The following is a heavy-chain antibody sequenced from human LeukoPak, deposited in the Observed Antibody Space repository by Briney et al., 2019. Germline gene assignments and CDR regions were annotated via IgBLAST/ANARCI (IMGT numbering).Heavy chain of an antibody. CDR1: GYSISSGYY. CDR2: IYHSGSS. D-gene: IGHD2-2*03. CDR3: ARHLLDIVVVPAALTPVNWFDP. Sequence: PSETLSLTCAVSGYSISSGYYWGWIRQPPGKGLEWIGSIYHSGSSYYNPSLKSRGTISVDTSKHHFSLKLSSVTAADTAVYYCARHLLDIVVVPAALTPVNWFDPWGQGTLVTVSS. J-gene: IGHJ5*02. V-gene: IGHV4-38-2*01.